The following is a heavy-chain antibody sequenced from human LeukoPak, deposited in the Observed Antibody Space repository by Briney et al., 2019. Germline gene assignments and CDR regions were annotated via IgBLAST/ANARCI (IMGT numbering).Heavy chain of an antibody. CDR1: GYTFTSYR. J-gene: IGHJ4*02. D-gene: IGHD3-3*01. CDR3: ARVPPDFWSVSLYYFDY. CDR2: ISHYNGYR. V-gene: IGHV1-18*01. Sequence: ASVKVSCKASGYTFTSYRISWVRPAPGQGLEWMGWISHYNGYRNYAQKLQGRVTMTTDTSTSTAYMELRSLISDDTAVYYCARVPPDFWSVSLYYFDYWGQGTLVTVSS.